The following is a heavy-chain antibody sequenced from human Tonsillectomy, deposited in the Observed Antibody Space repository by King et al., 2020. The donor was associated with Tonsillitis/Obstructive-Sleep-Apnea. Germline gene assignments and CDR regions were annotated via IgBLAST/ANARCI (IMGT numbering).Heavy chain of an antibody. Sequence: EVQLVESGGALVQPGGSLRLSCSASGFTFNSYAMHWVRQAPGKGLEYVSAISSYEGSTYYADSVKGRFTISRDNSKNTLYLQMSSLRAEDTAVYYCVKDRGNSISCYDCAFDYWGLGTLVTVSS. CDR3: VKDRGNSISCYDCAFDY. V-gene: IGHV3-64D*06. J-gene: IGHJ4*02. CDR2: ISSYEGST. CDR1: GFTFNSYA. D-gene: IGHD2-2*01.